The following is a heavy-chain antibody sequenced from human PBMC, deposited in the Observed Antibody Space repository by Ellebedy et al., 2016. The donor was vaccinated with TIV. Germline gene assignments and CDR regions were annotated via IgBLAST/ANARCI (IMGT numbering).Heavy chain of an antibody. CDR3: ARMNGLERLGFMDY. J-gene: IGHJ4*02. V-gene: IGHV3-33*01. CDR2: IWYDGSNK. D-gene: IGHD1-1*01. CDR1: GFTFSSYG. Sequence: GESLKISCAASGFTFSSYGMHWVRQAPGKGLEWVAVIWYDGSNKYYADSVKGRFTISRDNSKNTLYLQMNSLRAEDTAVYYCARMNGLERLGFMDYWGQGTLVTVSS.